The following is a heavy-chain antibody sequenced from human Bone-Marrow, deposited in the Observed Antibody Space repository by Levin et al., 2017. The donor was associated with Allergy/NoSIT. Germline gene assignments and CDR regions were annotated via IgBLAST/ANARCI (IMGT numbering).Heavy chain of an antibody. V-gene: IGHV4-39*01. D-gene: IGHD3-10*01. Sequence: KPSETLSLTCTVSGGSFSSGPSYWAWIRQSPGKGLEWIGSVYSSGTTYYNPSLQSRVTISVDASTSQISLQLTSVTAADTAVYYCARHPTRITASGLWGQGTLVIVSS. CDR2: VYSSGTT. CDR3: ARHPTRITASGL. J-gene: IGHJ4*02. CDR1: GGSFSSGPSY.